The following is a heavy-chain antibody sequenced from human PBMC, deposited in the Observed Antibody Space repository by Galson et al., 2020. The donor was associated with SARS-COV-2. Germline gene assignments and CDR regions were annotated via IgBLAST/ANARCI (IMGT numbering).Heavy chain of an antibody. CDR3: ARRPGPWFGTLSDY. CDR2: IYYSGST. V-gene: IGHV4-39*01. J-gene: IGHJ4*02. D-gene: IGHD3-10*01. Sequence: SETLSLTCTVSGGSISSSSYYWGWIRQPPGKGLEWIGSIYYSGSTYYNPSLKSRVTISVDTSKNQFSLKLSSVTAADTAVYYCARRPGPWFGTLSDYWGQGTLVTVSS. CDR1: GGSISSSSYY.